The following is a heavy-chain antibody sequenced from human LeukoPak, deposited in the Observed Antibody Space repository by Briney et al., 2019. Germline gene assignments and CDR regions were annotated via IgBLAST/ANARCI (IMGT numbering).Heavy chain of an antibody. CDR2: ISYDGSNK. CDR1: GFTFSSYA. J-gene: IGHJ6*03. D-gene: IGHD3-3*01. CDR3: ARVGYDFLGYYYYYYMDV. V-gene: IGHV3-30*01. Sequence: GGSLRLSCAASGFTFSSYAMHWVRQAPGKGLEWVAVISYDGSNKYYADSVKGRFTISRDNSKNTLYLQMNGLRAEDTAVYYCARVGYDFLGYYYYYYMDVWGKGTTVTVSS.